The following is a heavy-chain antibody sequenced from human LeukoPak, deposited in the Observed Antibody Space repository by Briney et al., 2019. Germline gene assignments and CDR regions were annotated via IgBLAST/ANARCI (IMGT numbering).Heavy chain of an antibody. J-gene: IGHJ1*01. V-gene: IGHV3-15*01. Sequence: NPGGSLRLSCAASGFTFSNAWMTWDRQAPGKGLEWVGRIKSKTDGGTTDYAAPVKGRFTISRDDSKNTLYLQMNSLKTEDTAVYYCTTPPGNYYAWAYFQHWGQGTLVTVSS. CDR2: IKSKTDGGTT. D-gene: IGHD1-26*01. CDR1: GFTFSNAW. CDR3: TTPPGNYYAWAYFQH.